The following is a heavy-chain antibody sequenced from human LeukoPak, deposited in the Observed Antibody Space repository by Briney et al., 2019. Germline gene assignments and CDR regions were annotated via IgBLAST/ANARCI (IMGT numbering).Heavy chain of an antibody. CDR1: GFAFSTYS. J-gene: IGHJ4*02. CDR2: IISRSDGGTI. CDR3: TTGSPFLLEWFH. Sequence: GGSLRLSCAASGFAFSTYSMNWVRQAPGKGPEWIARIISRSDGGTIDYAAPVKGRFTISRDDSKDTLYLQMNSLKTEDTAVYYCTTGSPFLLEWFHWGPGTLVTVSS. D-gene: IGHD3-3*01. V-gene: IGHV3-15*01.